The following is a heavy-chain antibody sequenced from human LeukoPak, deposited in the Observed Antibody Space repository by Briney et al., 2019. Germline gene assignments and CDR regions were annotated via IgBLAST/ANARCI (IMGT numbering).Heavy chain of an antibody. CDR1: EFSLGDHF. V-gene: IGHV3-69-1*01. Sequence: GRSLRLSCAAAEFSLGDHFMTWIRQPPGKGLEWVAYISRSTTSYYPDSVRGRFTISKDNSKNSLYLQMDGLTAEDTAVYYCARDSGDSGGNSGAFDIWGQGTMVTVSS. CDR3: ARDSGDSGGNSGAFDI. CDR2: ISRSTTS. D-gene: IGHD4-23*01. J-gene: IGHJ3*02.